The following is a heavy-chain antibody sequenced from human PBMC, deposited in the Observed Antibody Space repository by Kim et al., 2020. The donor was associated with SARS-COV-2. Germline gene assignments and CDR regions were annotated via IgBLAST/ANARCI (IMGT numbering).Heavy chain of an antibody. Sequence: SETLSLTCAVYGGSFSGYYWSWIRQPPGKGLEWIGEINHSGSTNYNPSLKSRVTISVDTSKNQFSLKLSSVTAADTAVYYCAREVVSVAGHEALFDYWGQGTLVTVSS. CDR2: INHSGST. V-gene: IGHV4-34*01. J-gene: IGHJ4*02. CDR1: GGSFSGYY. CDR3: AREVVSVAGHEALFDY. D-gene: IGHD6-19*01.